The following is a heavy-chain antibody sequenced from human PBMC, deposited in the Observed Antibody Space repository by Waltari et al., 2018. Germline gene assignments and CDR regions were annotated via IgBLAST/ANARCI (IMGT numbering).Heavy chain of an antibody. CDR3: ARDTWAMGVRGDPFDY. J-gene: IGHJ4*02. CDR1: GGTFSSYA. V-gene: IGHV1-69*13. D-gene: IGHD3-10*01. CDR2: IIPIFGTA. Sequence: QVQLVQSGAEVKKPGSSVKVSCKASGGTFSSYAISWVRQAPGQGLEWMGRIIPIFGTANYAQKFQGRVTITADKSTSTAYMELSSLRSEDTAVYYCARDTWAMGVRGDPFDYWGQGTLVTVSS.